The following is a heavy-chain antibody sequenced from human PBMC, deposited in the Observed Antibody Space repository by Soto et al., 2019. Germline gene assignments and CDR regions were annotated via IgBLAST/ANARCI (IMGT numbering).Heavy chain of an antibody. J-gene: IGHJ5*02. Sequence: PSETLSLTCSFSGDSVTSHYLTWIRQPPEKGLEWIGEINHSGSTNYNPSLKSRVTISVDTSKNQFSLKLSSVTAADTAVYYCARSVTASFDPRGQGTLVTVSS. CDR2: INHSGST. D-gene: IGHD2-21*02. CDR3: ARSVTASFDP. V-gene: IGHV4-34*01. CDR1: GDSVTSHY.